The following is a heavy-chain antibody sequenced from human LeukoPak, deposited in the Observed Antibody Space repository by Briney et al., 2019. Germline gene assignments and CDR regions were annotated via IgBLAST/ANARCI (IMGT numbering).Heavy chain of an antibody. J-gene: IGHJ4*02. CDR1: GFTFSNYS. D-gene: IGHD3-16*01. CDR3: ARVYCDWGRRGYVEY. Sequence: GGSLRLSCAASGFTFSNYSMNWIRQAPGKGLEWVSPTCNDRSYANYADSVKGRFAISRDNAKNSLYLQMNSLRAEDTALYYCARVYCDWGRRGYVEYWGQGALVTVSS. V-gene: IGHV3-11*05. CDR2: TCNDRSYA.